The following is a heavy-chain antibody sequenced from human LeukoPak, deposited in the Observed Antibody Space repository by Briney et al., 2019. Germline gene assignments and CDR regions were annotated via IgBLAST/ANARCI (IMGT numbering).Heavy chain of an antibody. Sequence: SETLSLTCTVSGGSVSSGSYYWSWIRQPPGKGLEWIGYIYYSGSTNYNPSLKSRVTISVDTSKNQFSLKLSSVTAADTAVYYRARETTVVAAGAFDIWGQGTMVTVSS. CDR3: ARETTVVAAGAFDI. D-gene: IGHD4-23*01. CDR2: IYYSGST. V-gene: IGHV4-61*01. J-gene: IGHJ3*02. CDR1: GGSVSSGSYY.